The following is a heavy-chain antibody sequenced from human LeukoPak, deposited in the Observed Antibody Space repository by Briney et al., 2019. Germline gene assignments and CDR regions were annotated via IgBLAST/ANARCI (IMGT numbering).Heavy chain of an antibody. V-gene: IGHV4-31*03. J-gene: IGHJ6*02. Sequence: PSETLSLTCTVSGGSISSGGYYRSWIRQHPGKGLEWIGYIFYSGSTYYNPSLKSRVTISIDTSKNQFSLRLSSVTAADTAVYYCARTLPSYYYYGMDVWGQGTTVTVSS. CDR3: ARTLPSYYYYGMDV. CDR2: IFYSGST. CDR1: GGSISSGGYY.